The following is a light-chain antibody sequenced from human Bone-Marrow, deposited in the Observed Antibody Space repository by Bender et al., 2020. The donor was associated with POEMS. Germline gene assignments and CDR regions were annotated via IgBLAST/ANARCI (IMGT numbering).Light chain of an antibody. CDR2: DDT. CDR3: YSTFNSANDGGV. CDR1: TLPKKN. V-gene: IGLV3-10*01. Sequence: GQTATITCSGPTLPKKNGFWYQQKSGQAPMLVIYDDTRRPSGVPERFSGSISGTAAVLTIRGAQVADEADYHCYSTFNSANDGGVFGGGTQVTVL. J-gene: IGLJ3*02.